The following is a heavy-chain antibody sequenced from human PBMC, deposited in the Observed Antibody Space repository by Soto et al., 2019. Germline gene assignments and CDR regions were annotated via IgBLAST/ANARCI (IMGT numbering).Heavy chain of an antibody. V-gene: IGHV1-18*01. D-gene: IGHD6-13*01. CDR1: GYTFTSYG. CDR2: ISAYNGNT. Sequence: QVQLVQSGAEVKKPGASVKVSCKASGYTFTSYGISWVRQAPGQGLEWMGWISAYNGNTNYAQKLQGRVTMTTDTSTSTGYMELRSLRSDDTAVYYCARSLWKQLDPDDAFDIWGQGTMVTFSS. J-gene: IGHJ3*02. CDR3: ARSLWKQLDPDDAFDI.